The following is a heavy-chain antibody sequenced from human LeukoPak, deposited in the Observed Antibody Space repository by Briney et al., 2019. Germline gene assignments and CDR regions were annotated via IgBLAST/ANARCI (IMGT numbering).Heavy chain of an antibody. D-gene: IGHD3-9*01. CDR2: INSDGSST. Sequence: GGSLRFSCAASGFTFSSYWMHWVRQAPGKGLVWVSRINSDGSSTSYADSVKGRFTISRDNAKNTLYLQMNSLRAEDTAVYYCAREVNYDILTGSNWGQGTLVTVSS. CDR1: GFTFSSYW. V-gene: IGHV3-74*01. CDR3: AREVNYDILTGSN. J-gene: IGHJ4*02.